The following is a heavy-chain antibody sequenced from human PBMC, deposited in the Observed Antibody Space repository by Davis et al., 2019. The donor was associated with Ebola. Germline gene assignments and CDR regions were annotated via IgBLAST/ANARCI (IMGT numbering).Heavy chain of an antibody. CDR2: IIPIFGTA. J-gene: IGHJ2*01. Sequence: SVKVSCKASGGTFSSYAISWVRQAPGQGLEWMGGIIPIFGTANYAQKFQGRVTITADESTSTVYMELSSLRSEDTAVYYCARLRGDLDWYFDLWGRGTLVTVSS. V-gene: IGHV1-69*13. D-gene: IGHD2-21*02. CDR1: GGTFSSYA. CDR3: ARLRGDLDWYFDL.